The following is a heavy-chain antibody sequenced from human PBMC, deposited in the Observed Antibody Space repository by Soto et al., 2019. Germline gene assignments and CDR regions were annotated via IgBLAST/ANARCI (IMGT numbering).Heavy chain of an antibody. V-gene: IGHV4-59*01. CDR3: ARDFSFQGRDYADYLGYGIDV. CDR2: VYYSGST. CDR1: GGSISPFY. D-gene: IGHD4-17*01. Sequence: WETLSLTCTVSGGSISPFYWSWTRQTPGKGLEWLGDVYYSGSTCYNPSLKSRVTISVDTSKNQFSLNLSSVTAADTAVYYCARDFSFQGRDYADYLGYGIDVWGQGTTVTVSS. J-gene: IGHJ6*02.